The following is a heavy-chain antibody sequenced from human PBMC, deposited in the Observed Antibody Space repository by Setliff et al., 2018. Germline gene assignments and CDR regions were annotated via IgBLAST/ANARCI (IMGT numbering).Heavy chain of an antibody. D-gene: IGHD2-2*01. J-gene: IGHJ6*02. V-gene: IGHV3-33*03. Sequence: GGSLRLSCAASGFTFNNFAMHWVRQAPGKGLEWVAVIWYDGSNKYYADSVKGRFTISRDNAKNSLYLQMNSLRAEDMALYYCAKGGPVPYYYGMDVWGQGTTVTVSS. CDR2: IWYDGSNK. CDR1: GFTFNNFA. CDR3: AKGGPVPYYYGMDV.